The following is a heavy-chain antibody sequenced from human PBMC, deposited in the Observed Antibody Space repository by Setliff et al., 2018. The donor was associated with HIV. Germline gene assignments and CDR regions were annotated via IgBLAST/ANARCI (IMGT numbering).Heavy chain of an antibody. CDR2: VDPKNGKT. D-gene: IGHD3-10*01. CDR1: GYTFTDYH. V-gene: IGHV1-69-2*01. Sequence: ASVKVSCKASGYTFTDYHMHWVQQAPGKGLEWMGRVDPKNGKTLYAENLRGRITITADTSTDTAYMELNSLRSEDTAMYYCATLDYYGSQTYNLALHYWGQGTLVTVSS. CDR3: ATLDYYGSQTYNLALHY. J-gene: IGHJ4*02.